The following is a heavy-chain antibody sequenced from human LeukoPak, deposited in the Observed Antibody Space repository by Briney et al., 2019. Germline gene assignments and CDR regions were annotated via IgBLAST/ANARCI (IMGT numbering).Heavy chain of an antibody. CDR3: ARDFQSTVVTPMAY. D-gene: IGHD4-23*01. CDR1: GFTFSSYW. CDR2: IKQGGSEK. Sequence: GGSLRLPCAASGFTFSSYWMTWVRQAPGKGLEWVANIKQGGSEKHYVDSVKGRFTISRDNAKNSLYLQMNSLRAEDTAIYYCARDFQSTVVTPMAYWGQGTLVSVSS. J-gene: IGHJ4*02. V-gene: IGHV3-7*01.